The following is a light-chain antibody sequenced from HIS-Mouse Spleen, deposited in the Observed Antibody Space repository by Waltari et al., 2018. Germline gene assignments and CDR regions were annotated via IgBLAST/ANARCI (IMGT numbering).Light chain of an antibody. Sequence: QSALTQPASVSGSPGQSITISCTGTSSDVGGYNYVSWYQQHPGKAPRLMLYDVSNRPSGVANSYAGAKAGNTAALTISGLQAEDEADYYCSSYTSSSTYVFGTGTKVTVL. CDR1: SSDVGGYNY. CDR2: DVS. V-gene: IGLV2-14*03. CDR3: SSYTSSSTYV. J-gene: IGLJ1*01.